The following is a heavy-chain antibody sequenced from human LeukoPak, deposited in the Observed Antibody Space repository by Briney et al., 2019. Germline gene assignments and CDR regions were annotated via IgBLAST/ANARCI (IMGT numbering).Heavy chain of an antibody. CDR2: INPNSGGT. J-gene: IGHJ4*02. CDR3: ARDGGTIGLLDY. D-gene: IGHD2-15*01. V-gene: IGHV1-2*02. CDR1: GYTFTGYY. Sequence: ASVKVSCKASGYTFTGYYMHWVRQAPGQGLEWMGWINPNSGGTNYAQKFQGRVTMTRDTSIGTAYMELSRLRSDDTAVYYCARDGGTIGLLDYWGQGTLVTVSS.